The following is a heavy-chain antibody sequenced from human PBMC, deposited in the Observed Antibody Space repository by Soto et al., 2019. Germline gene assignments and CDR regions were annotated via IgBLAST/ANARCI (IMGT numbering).Heavy chain of an antibody. CDR3: ARGPNYSNYIAYYYGMDV. J-gene: IGHJ6*02. CDR1: GYTFTSYA. D-gene: IGHD4-4*01. V-gene: IGHV1-3*01. Sequence: ASVKVSCKASGYTFTSYATHWARQAPGQRLEWMGWINAGNGNTKYSQKFQGRVTITRDTSASTAYMELSSLRSEDTAVYYCARGPNYSNYIAYYYGMDVWGQGTTVPLSS. CDR2: INAGNGNT.